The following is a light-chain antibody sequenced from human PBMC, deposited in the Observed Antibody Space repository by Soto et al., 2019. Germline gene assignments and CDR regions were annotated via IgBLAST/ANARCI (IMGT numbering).Light chain of an antibody. CDR2: AAS. CDR1: QNIRNY. Sequence: DIQMPQSPSSLSASVGDRVTITCRASQNIRNYLYWYQQRPGQTPNLLVYAASNLRSGVPSRFSGSGSGTDFTLTISSLQPEDFATYYCQQLHSTSSYTFGQGTRVDIK. V-gene: IGKV1-39*01. CDR3: QQLHSTSSYT. J-gene: IGKJ2*01.